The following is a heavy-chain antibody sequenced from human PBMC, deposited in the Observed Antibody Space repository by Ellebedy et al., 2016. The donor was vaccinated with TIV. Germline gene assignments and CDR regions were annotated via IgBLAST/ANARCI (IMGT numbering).Heavy chain of an antibody. Sequence: PGGSLRLSCAVSGLTFSSYSMNCVCQAPGHGLGWVSYISSSGSPIHYAASVKGRFSISRDNVKNSLYLQMTSLRDEDTAVYYCARDDNYGAEVIDYWGQGILVTVSS. J-gene: IGHJ4*02. CDR1: GLTFSSYS. D-gene: IGHD4-17*01. CDR2: ISSSGSPI. V-gene: IGHV3-48*02. CDR3: ARDDNYGAEVIDY.